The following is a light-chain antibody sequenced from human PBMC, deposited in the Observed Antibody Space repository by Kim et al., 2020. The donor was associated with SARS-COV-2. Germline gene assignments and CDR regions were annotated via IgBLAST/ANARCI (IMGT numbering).Light chain of an antibody. CDR2: AVS. Sequence: TLSASVGDTVTITCRASQSITSGVAWYQQKPGKAPKLLIYAVSSLDSGVPSRFSGSGSGTQFTLTISSLQPDDFATYYCQQHNGYFGGGTKVDIK. CDR3: QQHNGY. V-gene: IGKV1-5*01. CDR1: QSITSG. J-gene: IGKJ4*01.